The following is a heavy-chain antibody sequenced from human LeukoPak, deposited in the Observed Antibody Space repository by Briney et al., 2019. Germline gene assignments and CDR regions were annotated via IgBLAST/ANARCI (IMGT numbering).Heavy chain of an antibody. CDR1: GFSFSSYW. V-gene: IGHV3-7*01. J-gene: IGHJ4*02. CDR2: INQDGSDK. Sequence: PGGSLRLACAASGFSFSSYWLSWVRQAPGKGLECVANINQDGSDKYYVDSVKGRFTISRDNTKNSLYLQMNSLRAEDTAVYYCVGGDYWGQGTLVTVSS. CDR3: VGGDY.